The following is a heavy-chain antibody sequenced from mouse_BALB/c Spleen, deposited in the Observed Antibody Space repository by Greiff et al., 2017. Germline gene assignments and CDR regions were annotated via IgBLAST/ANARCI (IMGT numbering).Heavy chain of an antibody. Sequence: QVQLKESGPGLVAPSQSLSITCTVSGFSLTSYGVHWVRQPPGKGLEWLGVIWAGGSTNYNSALMSRLSISKDNSKSQVFLKMNSLQTDDTAMYYCARPYYDYAWFAYWGQGTLVTVSA. CDR1: GFSLTSYG. CDR3: ARPYYDYAWFAY. V-gene: IGHV2-9*02. J-gene: IGHJ3*01. CDR2: IWAGGST. D-gene: IGHD2-4*01.